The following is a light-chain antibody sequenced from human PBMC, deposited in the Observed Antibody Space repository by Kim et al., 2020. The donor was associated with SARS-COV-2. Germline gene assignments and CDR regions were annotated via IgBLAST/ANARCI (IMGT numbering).Light chain of an antibody. CDR1: RLRKYP. CDR2: GKN. J-gene: IGLJ3*02. Sequence: ALGQTVRNTCQGDRLRKYPASWYQQEPGQAPILVIHGKNNLRPAGVPDRFACCNRENASLSTNSGAAEEYDAAYYCSSRDNSGPGVFGGGTQLTVL. CDR3: SSRDNSGPGV. V-gene: IGLV3-19*01.